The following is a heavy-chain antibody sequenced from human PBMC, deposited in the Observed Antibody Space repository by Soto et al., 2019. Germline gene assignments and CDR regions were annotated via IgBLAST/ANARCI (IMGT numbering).Heavy chain of an antibody. J-gene: IGHJ4*02. CDR1: GFTFRSYV. V-gene: IGHV3-30*04. CDR2: ISYDGENQ. CDR3: ASESIAAAGL. D-gene: IGHD6-13*01. Sequence: QVQLVESGGGVVQPGRSLRLSCAGSGFTFRSYVMHWVRQPPVKGLEWVAGISYDGENQYYADSVKGRFTISRDNSNNTVFLQMNSLRREDTSVYYCASESIAAAGLWGQGTLVTVSS.